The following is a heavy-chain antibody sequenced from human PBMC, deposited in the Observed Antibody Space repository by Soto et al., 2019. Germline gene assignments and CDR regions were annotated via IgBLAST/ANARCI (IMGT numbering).Heavy chain of an antibody. Sequence: ESGGGLVQPGGSLRLSCAASGFTFSDNWMSWVRQAPGKGLECVANIKTDGSEKYYVDPVKGRFTISRDNAKNSLYLQMNSLRAEDTAVYYCATSMGRGGNDYWGQGTVVAVSS. V-gene: IGHV3-7*05. CDR3: ATSMGRGGNDY. J-gene: IGHJ4*02. D-gene: IGHD3-10*01. CDR1: GFTFSDNW. CDR2: IKTDGSEK.